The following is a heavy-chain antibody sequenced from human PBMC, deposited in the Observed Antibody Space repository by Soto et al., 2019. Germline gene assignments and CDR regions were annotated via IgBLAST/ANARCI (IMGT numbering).Heavy chain of an antibody. J-gene: IGHJ4*02. CDR1: GFTFSNYS. Sequence: VQLVESGGGLVHHGGSLRLSCVVSGFTFSNYSMNWVRQAPGKGLEWVSFISSGTGGTRYYAGSVKGRFTISRDNAKSSLSLQMNSLRAEDTAVYYCARSPTRDYYGSGSYFDYWGQGTLGTVSS. CDR2: ISSGTGGTR. CDR3: ARSPTRDYYGSGSYFDY. D-gene: IGHD3-10*01. V-gene: IGHV3-48*01.